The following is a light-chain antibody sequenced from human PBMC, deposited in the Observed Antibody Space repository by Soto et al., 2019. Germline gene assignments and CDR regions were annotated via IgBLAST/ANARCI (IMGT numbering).Light chain of an antibody. CDR1: QSVSSSF. V-gene: IGKV3-20*01. CDR2: GAS. J-gene: IGKJ4*01. CDR3: QQYGSSPLT. Sequence: EIVLTQSPGTLSLSPGERATLSCRASQSVSSSFLAWYQQKPGQAPRLLIYGASSRATGIPDRFRGSGSGTDFTLTISRLEPEDVAVYYCQQYGSSPLTFGGGTKVELK.